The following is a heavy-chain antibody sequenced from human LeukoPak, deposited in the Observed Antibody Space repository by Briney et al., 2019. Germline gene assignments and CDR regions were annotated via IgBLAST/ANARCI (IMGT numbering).Heavy chain of an antibody. D-gene: IGHD1-26*01. Sequence: PGGSLRLSCAASGFTFCGFAMSWVRRTPGKGLEWVSDIIIGGDTTHYTDSVKGRFTISRDNSKNTLYLQMNSLRAEDTAIYYWAKIMGHPLPKYYMDVWGQGTTVTVSS. CDR1: GFTFCGFA. CDR3: AKIMGHPLPKYYMDV. V-gene: IGHV3-23*01. CDR2: IIIGGDTT. J-gene: IGHJ6*01.